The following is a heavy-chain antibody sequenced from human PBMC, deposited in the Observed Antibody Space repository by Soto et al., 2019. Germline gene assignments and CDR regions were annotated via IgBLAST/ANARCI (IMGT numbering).Heavy chain of an antibody. CDR2: VYYSGST. J-gene: IGHJ4*02. D-gene: IGHD3-16*01. V-gene: IGHV4-39*01. Sequence: SETLSLTCTVSGGSTNSRSDYWGWIRQPPGKGLEWIGSVYYSGSTHDNPSLQSRVTISVDTSRNQFPLNLISVTAADTAVYFCARQPRGPGYGERGLYFDYWAQGTLVTVSS. CDR1: GGSTNSRSDY. CDR3: ARQPRGPGYGERGLYFDY.